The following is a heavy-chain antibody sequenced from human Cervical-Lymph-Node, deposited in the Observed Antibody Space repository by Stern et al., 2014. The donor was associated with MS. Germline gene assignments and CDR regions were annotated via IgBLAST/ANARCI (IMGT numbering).Heavy chain of an antibody. CDR3: ARDRGCSGGSCYPSYYYYYGMDV. Sequence: QLVQSGGGVVQPGRSLRLSCAASGFTFSSYGMHWVRQAPGKGLEWVAVRWTDGSNKYSADSEKGRFPISRDNSKNTLYLQMNSLRAEDTAVYYCARDRGCSGGSCYPSYYYYYGMDVWGQGTTVTVSS. J-gene: IGHJ6*02. CDR1: GFTFSSYG. D-gene: IGHD2-15*01. CDR2: RWTDGSNK. V-gene: IGHV3-33*01.